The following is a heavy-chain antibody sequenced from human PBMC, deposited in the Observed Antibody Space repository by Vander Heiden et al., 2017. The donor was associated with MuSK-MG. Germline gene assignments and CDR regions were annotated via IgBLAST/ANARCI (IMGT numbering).Heavy chain of an antibody. Sequence: GPGLVKPSGTLSLTCAVSGGSISSSNWWSWVRQPPGKGLEWIGEIYHSGSTNYNPSLKSRVTISVDKSKNQFSLKLSSVTAADTAVYYCARGGGLPGDGSGLMYNWFDPWGQGTLVTVSS. J-gene: IGHJ5*02. V-gene: IGHV4-4*02. CDR1: GGSISSSNW. CDR3: ARGGGLPGDGSGLMYNWFDP. CDR2: IYHSGST. D-gene: IGHD3-10*01.